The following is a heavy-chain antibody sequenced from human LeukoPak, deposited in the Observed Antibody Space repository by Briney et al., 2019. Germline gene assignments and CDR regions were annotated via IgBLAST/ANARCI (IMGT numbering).Heavy chain of an antibody. CDR1: GGTFSSYA. J-gene: IGHJ4*02. CDR3: ARGLEMATGISD. D-gene: IGHD5-24*01. Sequence: ASVKVSCKASGGTFSSYAISWVRQAPGQGLEWMGGIIPIFGTANYAQKFQGRVTITADESTSTAYIELSSLRSDDTAVYYCARGLEMATGISDWGQGTLVTVSS. CDR2: IIPIFGTA. V-gene: IGHV1-69*13.